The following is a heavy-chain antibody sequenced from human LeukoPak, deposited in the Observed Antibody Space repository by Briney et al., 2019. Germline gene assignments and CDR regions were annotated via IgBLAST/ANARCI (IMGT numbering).Heavy chain of an antibody. Sequence: GGSLGLSCAASGFTLRNYVIHWVRQAPGKGLEWVAVTSSDLNVKLYADSVKGRFTISRDNSRSTLYLQMNSLRPEDTAIYYCAREGYYGSGSPPSLYFDYWGQGTLVTVSS. D-gene: IGHD3-10*01. CDR1: GFTLRNYV. CDR2: TSSDLNVK. CDR3: AREGYYGSGSPPSLYFDY. J-gene: IGHJ4*02. V-gene: IGHV3-30-3*01.